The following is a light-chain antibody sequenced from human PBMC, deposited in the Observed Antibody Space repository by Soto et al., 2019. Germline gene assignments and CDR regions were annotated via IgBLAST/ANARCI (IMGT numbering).Light chain of an antibody. V-gene: IGKV3-11*01. CDR3: QQYVT. CDR2: DAS. CDR1: QSVSSY. Sequence: EIVLTQSPATLSLSPGERATLSCRASQSVSSYLAWYQQKPGQAPRLLIYDASNRATGIPARFSGSGSGTDFTLPISSLEPEDFAVYYCQQYVTFGQGTKLEIK. J-gene: IGKJ2*01.